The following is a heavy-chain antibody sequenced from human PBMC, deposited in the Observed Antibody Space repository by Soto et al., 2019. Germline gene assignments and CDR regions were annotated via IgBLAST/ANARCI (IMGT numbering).Heavy chain of an antibody. Sequence: SVKVSCKASGGTFSSSPISWVRQAPGQGLEWMGGIVPMFGRPNYAQNFQGRVSITADESTSTAYMELSSLTSQDTAVYYCARVKGRDAYNPIDYWGQGTLVTVSS. CDR1: GGTFSSSP. V-gene: IGHV1-69*13. CDR3: ARVKGRDAYNPIDY. J-gene: IGHJ4*02. D-gene: IGHD1-1*01. CDR2: IVPMFGRP.